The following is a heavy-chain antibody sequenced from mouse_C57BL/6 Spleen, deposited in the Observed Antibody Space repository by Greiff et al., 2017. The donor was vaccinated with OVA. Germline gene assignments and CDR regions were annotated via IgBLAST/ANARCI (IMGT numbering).Heavy chain of an antibody. CDR3: ARRPRSSSAYYAMDY. J-gene: IGHJ4*01. CDR1: GYTFTDYN. CDR2: INPNNGGT. V-gene: IGHV1-18*01. D-gene: IGHD1-1*01. Sequence: VQLKQSGPELVKPGASVKIPCKASGYTFTDYNMDWVKQSHGKSLEWIGDINPNNGGTIYNQKFKGKATLTVDKSSSTAYMELRSLTSEDTAVYYCARRPRSSSAYYAMDYWGQGTSVTVSS.